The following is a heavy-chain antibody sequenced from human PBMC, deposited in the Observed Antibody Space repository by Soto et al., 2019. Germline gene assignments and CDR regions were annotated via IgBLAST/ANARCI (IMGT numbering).Heavy chain of an antibody. CDR1: GGSISSYY. D-gene: IGHD6-13*01. CDR3: ARSGYSSSWYYYYYYMDV. V-gene: IGHV4-59*08. CDR2: IYYSGST. Sequence: SETLSLTCTVSGGSISSYYWSWIRQPPGKGLEWIGYIYYSGSTNYNPSLKSQVTISVDTSQNQFSLKLSSVTAADTAVYYCARSGYSSSWYYYYYYMDVWGKGTTVTVSS. J-gene: IGHJ6*03.